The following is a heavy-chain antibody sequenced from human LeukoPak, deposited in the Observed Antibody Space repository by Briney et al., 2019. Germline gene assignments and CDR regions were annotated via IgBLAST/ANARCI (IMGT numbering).Heavy chain of an antibody. Sequence: GESLKISCEGSGYSFTSYWIGWVRQMPGKGLEWMGIIYPSDSDTRYSPSFQGQVTFSADKSISTAYLQWSSLKASDTAMYYCARHRVVTRHWYFDLWGRGTLVTVSS. CDR1: GYSFTSYW. V-gene: IGHV5-51*01. CDR3: ARHRVVTRHWYFDL. CDR2: IYPSDSDT. J-gene: IGHJ2*01. D-gene: IGHD4-23*01.